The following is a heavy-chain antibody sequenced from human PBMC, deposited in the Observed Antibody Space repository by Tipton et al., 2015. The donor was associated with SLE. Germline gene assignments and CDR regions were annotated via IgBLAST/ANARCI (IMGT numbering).Heavy chain of an antibody. Sequence: QVQLVQSGGGVVQPGRSLRLSCAASEFTFSTYGMHWVRQAPGKGLEWVAVIWYDGSNKYYADSVKGRFTISRDNSKNTLYLQMNSLRAEDTAVYYCARDASGAFDIWGQGTMVTVSS. J-gene: IGHJ3*02. CDR2: IWYDGSNK. CDR1: EFTFSTYG. CDR3: ARDASGAFDI. V-gene: IGHV3-33*01.